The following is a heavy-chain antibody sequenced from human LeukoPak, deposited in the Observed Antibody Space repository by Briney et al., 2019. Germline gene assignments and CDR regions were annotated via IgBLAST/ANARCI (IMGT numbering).Heavy chain of an antibody. Sequence: GGSLRLSCAASGFTFSSYSMNWVRQAPGKGLEWVSSISSSSSYIYYADSVKGRFTISRDNAKNSLYLQMNSLRAEDTAVYYCARGPTMTTVTTFAYWGQGTLVTVSS. D-gene: IGHD4-17*01. CDR3: ARGPTMTTVTTFAY. CDR2: ISSSSSYI. V-gene: IGHV3-21*01. CDR1: GFTFSSYS. J-gene: IGHJ4*02.